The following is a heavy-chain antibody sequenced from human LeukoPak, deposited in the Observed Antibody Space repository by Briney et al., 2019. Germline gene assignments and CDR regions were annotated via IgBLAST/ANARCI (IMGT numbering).Heavy chain of an antibody. D-gene: IGHD2/OR15-2a*01. J-gene: IGHJ6*03. V-gene: IGHV4-4*09. Sequence: SETLSLTCTVSGGSISSYYWSWIRQPPGKGLEWIGYIYTSGSTNYNPSLKSRVTISVDTSKNQFSLKLSSVTAADTAVYYCARHVIADYYYYYMDVWGKGTTLTVSS. CDR1: GGSISSYY. CDR3: ARHVIADYYYYYMDV. CDR2: IYTSGST.